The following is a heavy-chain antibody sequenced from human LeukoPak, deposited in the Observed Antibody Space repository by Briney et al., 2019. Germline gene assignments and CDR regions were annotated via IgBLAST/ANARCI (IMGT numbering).Heavy chain of an antibody. CDR3: AITIFGVAEYYFDY. CDR1: GFTFSSYG. D-gene: IGHD3-3*01. V-gene: IGHV3-30*02. CDR2: IRYDGSNK. J-gene: IGHJ4*02. Sequence: GGSLRLSCAASGFTFSSYGMHWVRQAPGKELEWVAFIRYDGSNKYYADSVKGRFTISRENSKNTLYLQMNSLRAEDTAVYYCAITIFGVAEYYFDYWGQGTLVTVSS.